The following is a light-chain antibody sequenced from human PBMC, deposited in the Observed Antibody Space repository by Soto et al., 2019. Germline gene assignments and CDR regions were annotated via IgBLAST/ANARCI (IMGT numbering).Light chain of an antibody. CDR2: KAS. Sequence: DIQMTQSPSTLSASLGDRVTITCRASQSISSGLAWYQQKPGKDTTLLISKASSRESGVPSRFSGSGSGTEFTLTISRLQPDDFATYYCQQYNRSSFTFGPGTKVDIK. V-gene: IGKV1-5*03. J-gene: IGKJ3*01. CDR1: QSISSG. CDR3: QQYNRSSFT.